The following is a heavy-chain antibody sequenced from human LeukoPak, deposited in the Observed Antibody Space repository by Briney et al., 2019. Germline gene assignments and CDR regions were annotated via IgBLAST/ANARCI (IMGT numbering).Heavy chain of an antibody. CDR2: IKHDGSEQ. CDR3: ASQTSAKGFDY. J-gene: IGHJ4*02. V-gene: IGHV3-7*05. Sequence: GGSRRLSCAASGLTFSSYWMSWVRQAPGKWLEWVANIKHDGSEQLYVDSVKGRFTVSRDNAKNSLYLQMNSLRAEDTAIYYCASQTSAKGFDYWGQGTLVTVSA. CDR1: GLTFSSYW. D-gene: IGHD2-2*01.